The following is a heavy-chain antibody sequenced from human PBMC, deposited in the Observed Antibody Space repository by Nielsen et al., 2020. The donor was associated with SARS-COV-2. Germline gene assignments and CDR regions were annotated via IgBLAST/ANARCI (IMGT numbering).Heavy chain of an antibody. J-gene: IGHJ6*02. CDR3: ARDPMRLRFLEWLSDGMDV. CDR2: ISSSSSYT. Sequence: WIRQPPGKGLEWVSYISSSSSYTNYADSVKGRFTISRDNAKNSLYLQMNSLRAEDTAVYYCARDPMRLRFLEWLSDGMDVWGQGTTVTVSS. D-gene: IGHD3-3*01. V-gene: IGHV3-11*05.